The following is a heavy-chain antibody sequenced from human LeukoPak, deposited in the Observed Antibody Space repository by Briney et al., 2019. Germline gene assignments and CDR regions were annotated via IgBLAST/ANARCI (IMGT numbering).Heavy chain of an antibody. J-gene: IGHJ4*02. CDR1: GFIFSSYS. Sequence: GGSLRLSCAASGFIFSSYSMHWVRQAPEKGLEWVSYISSSGTTKYYADSVKGRFTISRDNAKNSLYLQMNSLRAEDTAVYYCTRGDVGTYSPDYWGQGTLVTVSS. CDR2: ISSSGTTK. V-gene: IGHV3-48*01. D-gene: IGHD1-26*01. CDR3: TRGDVGTYSPDY.